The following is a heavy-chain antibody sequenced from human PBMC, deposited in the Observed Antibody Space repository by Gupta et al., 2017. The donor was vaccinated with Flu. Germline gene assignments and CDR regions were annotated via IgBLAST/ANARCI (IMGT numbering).Heavy chain of an antibody. D-gene: IGHD1-7*01. CDR3: ATQTRITGTVDY. V-gene: IGHV3-23*01. J-gene: IGHJ4*02. Sequence: TISRDNSKNTLYLQMNSLRAEDTALYYCATQTRITGTVDYWGQGTLVTVSS.